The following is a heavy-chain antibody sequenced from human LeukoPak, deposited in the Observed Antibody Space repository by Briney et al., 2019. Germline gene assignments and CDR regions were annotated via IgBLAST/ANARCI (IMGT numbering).Heavy chain of an antibody. J-gene: IGHJ6*03. Sequence: GGSLRLSCTASGFTFSTYGMHWVRQAPGKGLEWVTLISYDGSTKYYSDSVKGRFTLSRDNAKNSLYLLMNSLRAEDTAVYYCATSLSGWGSYHYMDVWGKGTTVTISS. CDR1: GFTFSTYG. D-gene: IGHD6-19*01. CDR3: ATSLSGWGSYHYMDV. CDR2: ISYDGSTK. V-gene: IGHV3-30*03.